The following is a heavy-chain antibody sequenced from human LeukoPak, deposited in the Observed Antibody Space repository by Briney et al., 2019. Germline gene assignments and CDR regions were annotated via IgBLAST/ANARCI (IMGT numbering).Heavy chain of an antibody. CDR2: INHSGST. D-gene: IGHD6-6*01. CDR3: ARGGSSIAAPYYFDY. V-gene: IGHV4-34*01. J-gene: IGHJ4*02. Sequence: SETLSPTCAVYGGSFSGYYWSWIRQPPGKGLEWIGEINHSGSTNYNPSLKSRVTISVDTSKNQFSLKLSSVTAADTAVYYCARGGSSIAAPYYFDYWGQGTLVTVSS. CDR1: GGSFSGYY.